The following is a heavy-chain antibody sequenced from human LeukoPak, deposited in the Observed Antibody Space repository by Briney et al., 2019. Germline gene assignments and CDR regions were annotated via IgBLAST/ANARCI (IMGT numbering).Heavy chain of an antibody. D-gene: IGHD1-26*01. CDR3: ARRDLVGATRDY. CDR1: GYSISSGHY. V-gene: IGHV4-38-2*02. Sequence: SETLSLTCTFSGYSISSGHYWGWIRQRPGKGLEWTGSIDHSGSTYYNPSLKSRVTISVDTSKNQFSLKLSSVTAADTAVYYCARRDLVGATRDYWGQGTLVTVSS. CDR2: IDHSGST. J-gene: IGHJ4*02.